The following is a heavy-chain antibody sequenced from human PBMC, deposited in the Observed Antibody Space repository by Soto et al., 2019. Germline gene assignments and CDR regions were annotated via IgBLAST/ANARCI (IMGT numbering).Heavy chain of an antibody. D-gene: IGHD1-26*01. J-gene: IGHJ4*02. Sequence: ATVKVSCKASGYTFTSYYMHWVRQAPEQGLEWMGIINPSGGSTSYAQKFQGRVTMTRDKSTSTAYMELSSLRSEDTAVFYCAIPDNPNIDPGRDFFDYWGQGTLVTVSS. CDR1: GYTFTSYY. CDR2: INPSGGST. V-gene: IGHV1-46*01. CDR3: AIPDNPNIDPGRDFFDY.